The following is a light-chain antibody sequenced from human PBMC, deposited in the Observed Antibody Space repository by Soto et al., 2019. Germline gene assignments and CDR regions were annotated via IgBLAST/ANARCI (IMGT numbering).Light chain of an antibody. CDR1: SSNIGAGYD. V-gene: IGLV1-40*01. Sequence: QSVLTQPPSVSGAPGQRVTLSCTGSSSNIGAGYDVPWYQQLPGTAPKLLIYGNFNRPSGVPDRFSGSKSGTSASLAITGLQAEDEADYYCQSYDSSLSVVFGGGTKLTVL. CDR2: GNF. CDR3: QSYDSSLSVV. J-gene: IGLJ2*01.